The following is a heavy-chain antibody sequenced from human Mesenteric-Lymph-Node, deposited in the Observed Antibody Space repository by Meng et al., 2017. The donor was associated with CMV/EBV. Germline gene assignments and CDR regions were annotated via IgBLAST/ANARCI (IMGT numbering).Heavy chain of an antibody. D-gene: IGHD5-18*01. V-gene: IGHV3-48*04. Sequence: GGSLRLSCAASGFTFSSYSMNWVRQAPGKGLEWVSYISSSSSTIYYADSVKGRFTISRDNAKNSLYLQMNSLRAEDTAVYYCARGGYSYGYYYYYYGMDVWGQGTTVTVSS. CDR1: GFTFSSYS. CDR3: ARGGYSYGYYYYYYGMDV. J-gene: IGHJ6*02. CDR2: ISSSSSTI.